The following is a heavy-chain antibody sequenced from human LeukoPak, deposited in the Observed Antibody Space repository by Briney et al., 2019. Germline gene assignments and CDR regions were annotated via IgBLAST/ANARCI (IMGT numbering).Heavy chain of an antibody. Sequence: SETLSLTCTVSGYSISSGYYWSWIRQPPGKGLEWIGYIYYSGSTNYNPSLKSRVTISVDTSKNQFSLKLSSVTAADTAVYYCARVPVATNYYYYYYLDVWGKGTTVTISS. J-gene: IGHJ6*03. CDR3: ARVPVATNYYYYYYLDV. D-gene: IGHD5-12*01. CDR1: GYSISSGYY. V-gene: IGHV4-61*01. CDR2: IYYSGST.